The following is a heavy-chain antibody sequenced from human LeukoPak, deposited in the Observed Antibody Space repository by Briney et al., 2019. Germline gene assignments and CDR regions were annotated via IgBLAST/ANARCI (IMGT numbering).Heavy chain of an antibody. Sequence: NPSQTLSLTCTVSDGSFSRSGYYWSWHRQHPGKGLEWIGNIYYSGSTYYNPSLKSRITISVDTSKNQFSLKLNSVTAADTAVYYCARSTYHYDSSGYYYYLDYWGQGTLVTVSS. CDR3: ARSTYHYDSSGYYYYLDY. J-gene: IGHJ4*02. D-gene: IGHD3-22*01. CDR1: DGSFSRSGYY. CDR2: IYYSGST. V-gene: IGHV4-31*03.